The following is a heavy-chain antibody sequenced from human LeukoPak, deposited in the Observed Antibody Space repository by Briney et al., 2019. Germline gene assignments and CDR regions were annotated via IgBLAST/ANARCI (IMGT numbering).Heavy chain of an antibody. J-gene: IGHJ4*02. CDR3: AKVHGYSYGRFDY. CDR2: ISYDGSNK. CDR1: GFTFSSYG. V-gene: IGHV3-30*18. Sequence: GRSLRLSCAASGFTFSSYGMHWVRQAPGKGLEWVAVISYDGSNKYCADSVKGRFTISRDNSKNTLYLQMNSLRAEDTAVYYCAKVHGYSYGRFDYWGQGTLVTVSS. D-gene: IGHD5-18*01.